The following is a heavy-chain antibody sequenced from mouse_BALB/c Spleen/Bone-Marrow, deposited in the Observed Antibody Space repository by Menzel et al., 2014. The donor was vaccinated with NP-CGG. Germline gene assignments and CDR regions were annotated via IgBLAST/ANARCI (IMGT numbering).Heavy chain of an antibody. CDR1: GFTFNTYA. Sequence: EVKLMESGGGLVQPKGSLKLSCAASGFTFNTYAMNWVRQAPGKGLEWVARIRSKSNNYATYYADSVKDRFTISRDDSQSMLYLQMNNLKTEDTAMHYCVRWGDYEPWFAYWGQGTLVTVSA. D-gene: IGHD2-4*01. CDR2: IRSKSNNYAT. J-gene: IGHJ3*01. V-gene: IGHV10-1*02. CDR3: VRWGDYEPWFAY.